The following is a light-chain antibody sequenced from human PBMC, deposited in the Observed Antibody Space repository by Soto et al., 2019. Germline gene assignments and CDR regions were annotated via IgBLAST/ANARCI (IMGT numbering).Light chain of an antibody. CDR2: DAS. CDR3: QQRINWPPIS. J-gene: IGKJ3*01. CDR1: QSVSSY. Sequence: EIVLTQSPATLSLSPGERATLSCRASQSVSSYLAWYQQKPGQAPRLLIYDASNRATGIPARFSGSGSGTEFTLTTSSLQPQLGDFYYRQQRINWPPISXGPGT. V-gene: IGKV3-11*01.